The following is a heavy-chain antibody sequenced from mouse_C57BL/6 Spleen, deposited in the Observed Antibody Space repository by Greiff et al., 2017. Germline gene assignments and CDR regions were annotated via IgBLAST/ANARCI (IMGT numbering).Heavy chain of an antibody. CDR3: ARFRMLFFDY. CDR2: INPNNGGT. V-gene: IGHV1-26*01. Sequence: EVQLQQSGPELVKPGASVKISCKASGYTFTDYYMNWVKQSHGKSLEWIGDINPNNGGTSYNQKFKGKATLTVDKSSSTAYMELRSLTSEDSAVYYCARFRMLFFDYWGPGTTLTVSS. D-gene: IGHD3-3*01. J-gene: IGHJ2*01. CDR1: GYTFTDYY.